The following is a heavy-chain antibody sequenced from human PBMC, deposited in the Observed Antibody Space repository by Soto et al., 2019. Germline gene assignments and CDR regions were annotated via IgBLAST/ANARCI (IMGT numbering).Heavy chain of an antibody. CDR1: GYTFTGYY. Sequence: ASVKVSCKASGYTFTGYYMHWVRQAPGQGLEWMGWINPNSGGTNYAQKFQGWVTMTGDTSISTAYMELSRLRSDDTAVYYCATARSYCTNGVCSPAPFDYWGQGTLVTVSS. V-gene: IGHV1-2*04. D-gene: IGHD2-8*01. J-gene: IGHJ4*02. CDR3: ATARSYCTNGVCSPAPFDY. CDR2: INPNSGGT.